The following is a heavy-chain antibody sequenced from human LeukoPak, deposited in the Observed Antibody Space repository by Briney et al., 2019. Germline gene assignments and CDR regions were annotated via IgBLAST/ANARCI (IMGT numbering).Heavy chain of an antibody. D-gene: IGHD6-13*01. CDR1: GFSFSSNG. J-gene: IGHJ4*02. CDR3: AKDRNSSSLDY. Sequence: PGRSLRLSCAASGFSFSSNGMHWVRQAPGKGLEWVAVISYDGSNKYYADSVKGRFTISRDNSKNTLYLQMNSLRAEDTAVYYCAKDRNSSSLDYWGQGTLVTVSS. V-gene: IGHV3-30*18. CDR2: ISYDGSNK.